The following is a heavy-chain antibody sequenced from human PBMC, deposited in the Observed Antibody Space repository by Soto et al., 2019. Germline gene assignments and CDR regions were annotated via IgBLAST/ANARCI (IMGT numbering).Heavy chain of an antibody. D-gene: IGHD4-17*01. CDR3: ARDYGDYLSIIDY. V-gene: IGHV6-1*01. CDR1: GDSVSSNSAA. CDR2: TYYRSKWYN. J-gene: IGHJ4*02. Sequence: PXXTLSLTCAISGDSVSSNSAAWNCIRQSPSRGLEWLGRTYYRSKWYNDYAVSVKSRITINPDTSKNQFSLQLNSVTPEDTAVYYCARDYGDYLSIIDYWGQGTLVTVSS.